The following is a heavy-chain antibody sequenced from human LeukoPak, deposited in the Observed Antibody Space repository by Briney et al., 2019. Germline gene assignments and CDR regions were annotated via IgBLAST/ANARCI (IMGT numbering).Heavy chain of an antibody. CDR1: GYTFTSYG. CDR3: ARLLITIFGVVIIPKGYFDY. D-gene: IGHD3-3*01. V-gene: IGHV1-18*01. CDR2: ISAYSGNT. J-gene: IGHJ4*02. Sequence: ASVKVSCKASGYTFTSYGISWVRQAPGQGLEWMGWISAYSGNTNYAQKLQGRVTMTTDTSTSTAYMEQRRLRSDDTAVYYCARLLITIFGVVIIPKGYFDYWGQGTLVTVSS.